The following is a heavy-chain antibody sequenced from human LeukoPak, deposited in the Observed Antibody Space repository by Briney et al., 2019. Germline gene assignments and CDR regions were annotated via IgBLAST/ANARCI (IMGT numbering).Heavy chain of an antibody. V-gene: IGHV1-69*04. CDR1: GGTFSSYA. J-gene: IGHJ5*02. CDR2: IIPILGIA. Sequence: SVKVSCKASGGTFSSYAISWVRQAPGQGHEWMGRIIPILGIANYAQKFQGRVTITADKSTSTAYMELSSLRSEDTAVYYCARDRHIVVVTASRLSGNWFDPWGQGTLVTVSS. CDR3: ARDRHIVVVTASRLSGNWFDP. D-gene: IGHD2-21*02.